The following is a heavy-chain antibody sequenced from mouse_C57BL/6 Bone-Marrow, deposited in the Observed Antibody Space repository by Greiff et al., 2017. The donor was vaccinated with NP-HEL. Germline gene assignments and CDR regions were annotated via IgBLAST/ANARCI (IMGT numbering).Heavy chain of an antibody. Sequence: EVQLQQSGPELVKPGASVKISCKASGYSFTGYYMNWVKQSPEKSLEWIGEINPSTGGTTYNQKFKAKATLTVDKSSSTAYMQLKSLTSEDSAVYYCARKGYGYGPYYFDYWGQGTTLTVSS. D-gene: IGHD2-2*01. V-gene: IGHV1-42*01. CDR3: ARKGYGYGPYYFDY. J-gene: IGHJ2*01. CDR1: GYSFTGYY. CDR2: INPSTGGT.